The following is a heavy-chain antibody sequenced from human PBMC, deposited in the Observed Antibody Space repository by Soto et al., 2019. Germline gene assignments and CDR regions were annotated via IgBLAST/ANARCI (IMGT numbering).Heavy chain of an antibody. Sequence: PSETLSLTCTVSGGSISSSGYYWGWIRQPPGKGLEWIGSIYYSGTTYYNPSLKSRVTISVDTSKNQFSLKLSSVTAADTAVYYCARAWLRDVFDYWGQGTLVTVSS. V-gene: IGHV4-39*07. CDR3: ARAWLRDVFDY. D-gene: IGHD5-12*01. CDR2: IYYSGTT. J-gene: IGHJ4*02. CDR1: GGSISSSGYY.